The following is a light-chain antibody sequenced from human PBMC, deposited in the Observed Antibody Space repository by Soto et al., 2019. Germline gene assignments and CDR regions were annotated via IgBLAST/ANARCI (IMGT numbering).Light chain of an antibody. CDR3: SLYKSSSTWV. V-gene: IGLV2-18*01. J-gene: IGLJ3*02. CDR1: SSDVGDYEH. CDR2: DVT. Sequence: QSALTQPPSVSGSPGQSVTISCTVTSSDVGDYEHVSWYQQPPGTAPTLIIFDVTNRPSGVPDRFSGSKSGNTPSLTIFGLQAEDEADYYCSLYKSSSTWVFGGGTKVTVL.